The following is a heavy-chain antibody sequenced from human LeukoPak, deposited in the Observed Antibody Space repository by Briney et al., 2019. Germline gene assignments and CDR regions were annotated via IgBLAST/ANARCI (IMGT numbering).Heavy chain of an antibody. Sequence: GASVTVSCKASGYTFTSYYMHWVRQAPGQGLEWMGIINPSGGSTSYAQKFQGRVTMTRDMSTSTVYMELSSLRSEDTAVYYCARTLEAAAEHDYWGQGTLVTVSS. CDR1: GYTFTSYY. CDR3: ARTLEAAAEHDY. CDR2: INPSGGST. D-gene: IGHD6-13*01. J-gene: IGHJ4*02. V-gene: IGHV1-46*01.